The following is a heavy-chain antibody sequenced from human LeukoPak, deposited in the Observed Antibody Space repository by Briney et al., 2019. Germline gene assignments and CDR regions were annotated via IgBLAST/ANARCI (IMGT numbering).Heavy chain of an antibody. Sequence: GGSLRLSCAASGFTFSNYAMNWVRQASGKGLEWVSLISGSTGSTYYADSVKGRFSISRDNSKNTVYLQMNSLRVEDTAVYYCAREAKNDYGDYVHLEGFDIWGQGTMVTVSS. V-gene: IGHV3-23*01. CDR1: GFTFSNYA. D-gene: IGHD4-17*01. CDR3: AREAKNDYGDYVHLEGFDI. J-gene: IGHJ3*02. CDR2: ISGSTGST.